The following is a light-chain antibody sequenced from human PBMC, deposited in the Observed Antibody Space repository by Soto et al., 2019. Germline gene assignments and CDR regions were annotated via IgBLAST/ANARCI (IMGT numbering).Light chain of an antibody. CDR1: QSIRTN. CDR3: QQYNRWTAIT. V-gene: IGKV3-15*01. J-gene: IGKJ5*01. CDR2: GAS. Sequence: EIVLTQSPATLSVSPGERAILSCRASQSIRTNVAWYQQRPGQAPRLLIYGASTRATDIPARFSGSGSGTEFTLSISSLQSEDFAFYSCQQYNRWTAITFGQGTRLEF.